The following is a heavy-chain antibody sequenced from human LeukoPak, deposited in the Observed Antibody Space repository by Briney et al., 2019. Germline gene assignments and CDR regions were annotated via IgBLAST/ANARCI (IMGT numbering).Heavy chain of an antibody. V-gene: IGHV3-23*01. D-gene: IGHD6-13*01. CDR3: VKGRISEDGLDF. CDR2: ISSSGNT. CDR1: GFTFSRSA. J-gene: IGHJ4*02. Sequence: QPGGSLRLSCAASGFTFSRSAMTWVRQTPGKGLDWVSSISSSGNTYYADSVKGRFTISRDNSKNMLYLQMNSLRAEDTAVSYCVKGRISEDGLDFWGQGILVTVSS.